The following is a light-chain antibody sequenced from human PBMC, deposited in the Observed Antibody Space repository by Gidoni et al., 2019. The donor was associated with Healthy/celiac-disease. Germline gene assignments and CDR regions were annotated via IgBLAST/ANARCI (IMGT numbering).Light chain of an antibody. CDR1: QSVSSN. V-gene: IGKV3-15*01. CDR2: AAS. CDR3: QQYNNWPRT. J-gene: IGKJ1*01. Sequence: EIVLTQSPATLSVSPGERATLSCRASQSVSSNLAWLQQKPGQAPRLLMYAASTRATGLPARFSGSGSGTEFTLTISSLQSEDFAVYYCQQYNNWPRTFGQGTKVEIK.